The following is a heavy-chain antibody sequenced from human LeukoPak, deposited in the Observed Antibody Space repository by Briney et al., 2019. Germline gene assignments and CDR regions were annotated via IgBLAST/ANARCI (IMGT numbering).Heavy chain of an antibody. J-gene: IGHJ5*02. Sequence: ASVKVSCKASGYTFTSYDINWVRQATRQGLEWMGWMNPNSGNTGYAQKFQGRVTMTRNTSISTAYMELSSLRSEDPAVYYCAMRHSSSWHNWFDPWGQGPLVPVSS. CDR1: GYTFTSYD. CDR3: AMRHSSSWHNWFDP. D-gene: IGHD6-13*01. V-gene: IGHV1-8*01. CDR2: MNPNSGNT.